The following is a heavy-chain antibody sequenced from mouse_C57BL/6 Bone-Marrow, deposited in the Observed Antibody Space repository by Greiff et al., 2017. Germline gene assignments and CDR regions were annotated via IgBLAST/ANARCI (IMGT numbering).Heavy chain of an antibody. CDR1: GYTFTSYG. Sequence: VKLMESGAELARPGASVKLSCKASGYTFTSYGISWVKQRTGQGLEWIGEIYPRSGNTYYNEKFKGKDTLTADKSSSTAYMELRSLTSEDSAVYFCATDYYGSSYWWYFDVWGTGTTVTVSS. V-gene: IGHV1-81*01. J-gene: IGHJ1*03. CDR2: IYPRSGNT. CDR3: ATDYYGSSYWWYFDV. D-gene: IGHD1-1*01.